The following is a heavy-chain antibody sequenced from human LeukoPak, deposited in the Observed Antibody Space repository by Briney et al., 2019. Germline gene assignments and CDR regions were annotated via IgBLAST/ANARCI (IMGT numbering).Heavy chain of an antibody. CDR1: GGTFSSYA. D-gene: IGHD6-13*01. CDR2: IIPIFGTA. J-gene: IGHJ4*02. CDR3: ATSIAAAGTLPVYYFDY. Sequence: SVKVSCKASGGTFSSYAICWVRQAPGQGLEWMGGIIPIFGTANYAQKFQGRVTITADESTSTAYMELSSLRSEDTAVYYCATSIAAAGTLPVYYFDYWGQGTLVTVSS. V-gene: IGHV1-69*13.